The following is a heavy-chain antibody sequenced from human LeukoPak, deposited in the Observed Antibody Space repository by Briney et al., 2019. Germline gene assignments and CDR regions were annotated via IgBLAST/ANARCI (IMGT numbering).Heavy chain of an antibody. D-gene: IGHD2-21*02. CDR3: ARVGLCGGDCYYFDY. CDR1: GYTFTGYY. V-gene: IGHV1-2*02. CDR2: INPNSGGT. J-gene: IGHJ4*02. Sequence: ASVKVSCKASGYTFTGYYMHWVRQAPGQRLEWRGWINPNSGGTNYAQKFQGRVTMTRDTSISTAYMELSRLRSDDTAVYYCARVGLCGGDCYYFDYWGQGTLVTVSS.